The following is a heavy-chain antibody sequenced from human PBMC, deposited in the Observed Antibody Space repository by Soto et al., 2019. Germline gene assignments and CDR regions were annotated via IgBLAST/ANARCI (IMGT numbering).Heavy chain of an antibody. D-gene: IGHD6-19*01. V-gene: IGHV1-69*02. CDR1: GGTFSSYS. Sequence: QVQLVQSGAEVKKPGSSVKVSCKASGGTFSSYSISWVRQAPGQGLEWMGRIIPILGIANYAQKFQGRVTFTADKSTSTAYMELSSLRAEDTAVYHCARGGVAGFDYWGQGTLVTVSS. CDR2: IIPILGIA. J-gene: IGHJ4*02. CDR3: ARGGVAGFDY.